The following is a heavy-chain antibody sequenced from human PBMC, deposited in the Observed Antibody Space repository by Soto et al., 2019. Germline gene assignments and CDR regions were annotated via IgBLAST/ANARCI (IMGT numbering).Heavy chain of an antibody. CDR2: ISYDGSNK. J-gene: IGHJ6*02. Sequence: GGSLRLSCAASGFTFSSYGMHWVRQAPGKGLEWVAVISYDGSNKYYADSVKGRFTISRDNSKNTLYLQMNSLRAEDTAVYYCAKDRRIAAYQFDYYYYGMDVWGQGTTVTVSS. CDR3: AKDRRIAAYQFDYYYYGMDV. CDR1: GFTFSSYG. V-gene: IGHV3-30*18. D-gene: IGHD6-13*01.